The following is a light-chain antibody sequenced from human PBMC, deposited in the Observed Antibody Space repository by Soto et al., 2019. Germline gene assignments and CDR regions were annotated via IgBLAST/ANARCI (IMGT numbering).Light chain of an antibody. V-gene: IGKV1-12*01. CDR1: QDVGKW. J-gene: IGKJ1*01. Sequence: DIQMTQSPPSVSASVGDRVTITCRASQDVGKWLAWYQQKPGKAPTLLIHGASSLQSGVPPRYSGSGAGTDFTLTISRLEPEDFAVYYCQQYGTTPWTFGQGTKVDIK. CDR3: QQYGTTPWT. CDR2: GAS.